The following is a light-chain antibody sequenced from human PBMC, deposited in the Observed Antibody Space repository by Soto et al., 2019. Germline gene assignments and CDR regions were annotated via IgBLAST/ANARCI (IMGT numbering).Light chain of an antibody. CDR3: AAWDGSLSAVV. V-gene: IGLV1-44*01. CDR2: RSN. J-gene: IGLJ2*01. CDR1: SSNIGSNA. Sequence: QSALTQPPSASGTPGQRVTISCSGSSSNIGSNAVNWYQHILGTAPKLLIYRSNQRPSGVPDRFSGSKSGTSASLAISGLQSEDEADYYCAAWDGSLSAVVFGGGTKVTVL.